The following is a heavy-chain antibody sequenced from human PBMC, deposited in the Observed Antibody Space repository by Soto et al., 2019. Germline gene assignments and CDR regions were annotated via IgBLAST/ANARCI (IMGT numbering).Heavy chain of an antibody. Sequence: LSLTCAVSGGSISSGGYSWSWIRQPPGKGLEWIGYVFHSGSTYYSPSLKSRVTISIDGSKNQFSLKLTSVTAADTAVYYCARGSYGAGSDYWGQGILVTVSS. CDR3: ARGSYGAGSDY. CDR2: VFHSGST. V-gene: IGHV4-30-2*01. J-gene: IGHJ4*02. D-gene: IGHD3-10*01. CDR1: GGSISSGGYS.